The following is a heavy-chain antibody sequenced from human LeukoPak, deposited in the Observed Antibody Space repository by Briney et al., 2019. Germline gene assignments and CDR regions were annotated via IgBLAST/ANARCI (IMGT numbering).Heavy chain of an antibody. CDR3: GRVVYSRFGELLYEHGAFDI. D-gene: IGHD3-10*01. CDR2: INSDGSST. Sequence: GGSLRLSCAASGFTFSSYWMHWVRQAPGKGLVWVSRINSDGSSTSYADSVKGRFTISRDNAKNTLYLQMNSLRAEDTAVYYCGRVVYSRFGELLYEHGAFDIWGQGTMVTVSS. V-gene: IGHV3-74*01. J-gene: IGHJ3*02. CDR1: GFTFSSYW.